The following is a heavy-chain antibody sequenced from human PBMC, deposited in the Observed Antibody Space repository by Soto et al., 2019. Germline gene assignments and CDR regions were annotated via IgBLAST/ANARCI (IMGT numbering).Heavy chain of an antibody. Sequence: GGSLRLSCAASGFTFSSYWMHWVRQAPGKGLVWVSRINSDGSSTSYADSVKGRFTISRDNAKNTLYLQMNSLRAEDTAVYYCARDPGAYSSTWSFYFDSWGQGTLVTVSS. CDR1: GFTFSSYW. J-gene: IGHJ4*02. V-gene: IGHV3-74*01. CDR3: ARDPGAYSSTWSFYFDS. CDR2: INSDGSST. D-gene: IGHD6-13*01.